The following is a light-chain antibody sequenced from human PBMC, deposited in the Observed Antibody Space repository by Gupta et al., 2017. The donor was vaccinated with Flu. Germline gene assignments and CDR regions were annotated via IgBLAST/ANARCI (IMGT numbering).Light chain of an antibody. CDR1: QSSRNW. Sequence: PSPLSASVGDRVSITCRASQSSRNWMAWYQQKPGKAPSLLIYMASTLESGVPERFSGSGSGTEFTLTISSLQPDDFATYYCQQYDTYAATFGQGTRLEI. CDR3: QQYDTYAAT. J-gene: IGKJ2*01. CDR2: MAS. V-gene: IGKV1-5*03.